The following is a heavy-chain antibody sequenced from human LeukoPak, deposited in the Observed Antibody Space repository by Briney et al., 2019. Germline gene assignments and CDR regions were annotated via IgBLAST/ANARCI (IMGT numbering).Heavy chain of an antibody. CDR1: GGTFSSYA. D-gene: IGHD6-6*01. V-gene: IGHV1-69*13. Sequence: ASVKVSCKASGGTFSSYAISWVRQAPGQGLEWMGGIIPIFGTANYAQKFQGRVTITADESTSTAYMELSSLRSEDTAVYYCARRVQRARARFDPWGQGTLVTVSS. CDR2: IIPIFGTA. CDR3: ARRVQRARARFDP. J-gene: IGHJ5*02.